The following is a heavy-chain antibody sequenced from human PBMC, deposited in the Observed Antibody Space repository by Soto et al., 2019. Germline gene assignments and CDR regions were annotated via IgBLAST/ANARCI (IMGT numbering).Heavy chain of an antibody. CDR3: ARIAAESYFDY. V-gene: IGHV3-33*01. CDR1: GFTFSSYG. J-gene: IGHJ4*02. D-gene: IGHD6-13*01. CDR2: IWYDGSNK. Sequence: QVQLVESGGGVVQPGRSLRLSCAASGFTFSSYGMHWVRQAPGKGLEWVAVIWYDGSNKYYADSVKGRFTISRDNSKNTLYLQMNSLRADDTAVYYCARIAAESYFDYWGQGTLVTVSS.